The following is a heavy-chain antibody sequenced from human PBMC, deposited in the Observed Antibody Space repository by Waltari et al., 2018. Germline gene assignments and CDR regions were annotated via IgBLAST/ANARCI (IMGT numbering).Heavy chain of an antibody. D-gene: IGHD3-16*01. J-gene: IGHJ4*02. Sequence: QVQLVESGGGVVQPGGSLRLSCAASGFTFSRSGMHWVRQAPGKGLEWVAFIRYDGSNKYYADSVKGRFTISRDNSKNTLYLQMNSLRAEDTAVYYCAKGGSGYWGQGTLVTVSS. CDR2: IRYDGSNK. CDR3: AKGGSGY. V-gene: IGHV3-30*02. CDR1: GFTFSRSG.